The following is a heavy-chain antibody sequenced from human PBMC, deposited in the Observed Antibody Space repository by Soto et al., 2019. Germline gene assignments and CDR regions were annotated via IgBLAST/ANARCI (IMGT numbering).Heavy chain of an antibody. J-gene: IGHJ5*02. CDR3: ARVVGAPGHWFDP. CDR2: ISAYNGNT. D-gene: IGHD1-26*01. CDR1: GYTFTSYG. Sequence: QVQLVQSGAEVKKPGASVKVSCKASGYTFTSYGISWVRQAPGQGLEWMGRISAYNGNTNYAQKLQGRVTMTTNTSTSRACMELRSLRSDDTAVYYCARVVGAPGHWFDPWGQGTLVTVSP. V-gene: IGHV1-18*01.